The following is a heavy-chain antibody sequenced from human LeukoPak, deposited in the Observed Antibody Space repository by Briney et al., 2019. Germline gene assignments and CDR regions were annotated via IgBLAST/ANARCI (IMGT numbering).Heavy chain of an antibody. V-gene: IGHV1-18*01. CDR2: ISAYNGNT. J-gene: IGHJ4*02. CDR3: ARDQPVYYYGSGSYYTHFDY. D-gene: IGHD3-10*01. CDR1: GYTFTSYG. Sequence: ASVKVSCKASGYTFTSYGISWVRQAPGQGLEWMGWISAYNGNTNYAQKLQGRVTMTTDTSTSTAYMELRSLRSDDTAVYYCARDQPVYYYGSGSYYTHFDYWGQGTLVTVSS.